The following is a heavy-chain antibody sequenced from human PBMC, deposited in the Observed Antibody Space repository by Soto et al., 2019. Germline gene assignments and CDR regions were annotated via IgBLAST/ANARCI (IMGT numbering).Heavy chain of an antibody. CDR3: AKDQGSSGYLFDY. CDR1: RFTFSSYG. CDR2: ISYDGSNK. V-gene: IGHV3-30*18. J-gene: IGHJ4*02. Sequence: QVQLVESGGGVVQPGRSLRLSCAASRFTFSSYGMHWVRQAPGKGLEWVAVISYDGSNKYYADSVNGRFTISRDNSKNTLYLQMNSLRAEDTAVYYCAKDQGSSGYLFDYWGQGTLVTVSS. D-gene: IGHD3-22*01.